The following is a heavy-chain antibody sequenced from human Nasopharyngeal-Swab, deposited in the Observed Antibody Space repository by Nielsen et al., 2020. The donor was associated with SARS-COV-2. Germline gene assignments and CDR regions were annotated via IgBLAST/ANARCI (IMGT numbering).Heavy chain of an antibody. V-gene: IGHV3-23*01. CDR3: AKVARDIVVVPAAMKAYYYYGMDV. CDR2: ISGSGGST. Sequence: RQRPGKGLEWVSAISGSGGSTYYADSVKGRFTIPRDNSKNTLYLQMNSLRAEDTAVYYCAKVARDIVVVPAAMKAYYYYGMDVWGQGTTVTVSS. D-gene: IGHD2-2*01. J-gene: IGHJ6*02.